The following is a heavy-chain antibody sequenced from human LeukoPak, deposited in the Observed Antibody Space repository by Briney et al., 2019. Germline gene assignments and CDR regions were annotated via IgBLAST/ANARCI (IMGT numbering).Heavy chain of an antibody. CDR3: ARAHTMVRGVNFDY. J-gene: IGHJ4*02. CDR1: GFTLSSYA. Sequence: GGSLRLSCAASGFTLSSYAMHWVRQAPGKGLEWVAVISYDGSNKYYADSVKGRFTISRDNSKNTLYLQMNSLRAEDTAVYYCARAHTMVRGVNFDYWGQGTLVTVSS. CDR2: ISYDGSNK. D-gene: IGHD3-10*01. V-gene: IGHV3-30*04.